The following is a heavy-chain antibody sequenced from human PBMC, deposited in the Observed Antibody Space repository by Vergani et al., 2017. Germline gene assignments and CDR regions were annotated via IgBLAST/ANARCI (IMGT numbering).Heavy chain of an antibody. CDR2: ISYDGSNK. CDR1: GFTFSSYG. J-gene: IGHJ4*02. V-gene: IGHV3-30*18. D-gene: IGHD3-3*01. Sequence: QVQLVESGGGVVQPGRSLRLSCAASGFTFSSYGMHWVRQAPGKGLEWVAVISYDGSNKYYADSVKGRFTISRDNSKNTLYLQMNSLRAEDTAVYYCAKRPERSGYANTCCFDYWREGRLVT. CDR3: AKRPERSGYANTCCFDY.